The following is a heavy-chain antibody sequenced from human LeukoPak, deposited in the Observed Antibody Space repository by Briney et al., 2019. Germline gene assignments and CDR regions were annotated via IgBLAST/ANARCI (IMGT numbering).Heavy chain of an antibody. Sequence: GGSLRLSCAASGFTFTNYWMHWVRQAPGQGLEWVSRIDSDGTTTNYAHSVKGRFTISRDNAKNTVYLQMSSLRAEDTAVYLCLGGYYYTNMDLWGKGTTVTISS. V-gene: IGHV3-74*01. D-gene: IGHD3-10*01. CDR1: GFTFTNYW. J-gene: IGHJ6*03. CDR2: IDSDGTTT. CDR3: LGGYYYTNMDL.